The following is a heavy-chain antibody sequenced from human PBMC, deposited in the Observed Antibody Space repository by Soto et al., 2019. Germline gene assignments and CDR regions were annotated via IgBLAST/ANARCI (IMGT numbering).Heavy chain of an antibody. J-gene: IGHJ4*02. D-gene: IGHD2-21*01. CDR2: ISSSSSYI. CDR1: GFTFSTYS. Sequence: GGSLRLSCAASGFTFSTYSISWVRQAPGKGLEWVSSISSSSSYIYYADSVKGRFTISRDNAKKSLYLQMNSLGAEDTAMYYCARGGGDLLFASFDDWGQGTLVTVSS. CDR3: ARGGGDLLFASFDD. V-gene: IGHV3-21*01.